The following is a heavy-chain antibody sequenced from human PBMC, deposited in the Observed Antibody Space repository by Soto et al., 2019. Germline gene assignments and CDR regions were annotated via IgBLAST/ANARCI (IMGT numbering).Heavy chain of an antibody. D-gene: IGHD3-3*01. J-gene: IGHJ3*02. CDR3: ARKGDMDFWSGYYTSFTVDAFDI. Sequence: ASVKVSCKASGYTFTSYGISWVRQAPGQGLEWMGWISAYNGNTNYAQKLQGRVTMTTDTPTSTAYMELRSLRSDDTAVYYCARKGDMDFWSGYYTSFTVDAFDIWGQGTMVTVSS. V-gene: IGHV1-18*01. CDR1: GYTFTSYG. CDR2: ISAYNGNT.